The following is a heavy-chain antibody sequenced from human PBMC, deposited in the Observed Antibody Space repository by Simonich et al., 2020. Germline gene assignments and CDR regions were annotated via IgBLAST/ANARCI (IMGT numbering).Heavy chain of an antibody. D-gene: IGHD6-6*01. CDR3: ARWAYSSSYFDY. J-gene: IGHJ4*02. CDR2: IYYSGST. V-gene: IGHV4-39*01. CDR1: GGSISSSSYY. Sequence: QLQLQESGPGLVKPSETLSLTCTVSGGSISSSSYYWGWIRQPPGKGLVWIGSIYYSGSTYYNPSLKSRVTISVDTSKNQFSLKLSSVTAADTAVYYCARWAYSSSYFDYWGQGTLVTVSS.